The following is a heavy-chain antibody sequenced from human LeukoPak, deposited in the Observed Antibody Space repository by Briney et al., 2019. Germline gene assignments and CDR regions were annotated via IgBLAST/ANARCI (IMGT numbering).Heavy chain of an antibody. CDR3: ARDDNWGFDY. CDR2: TRGSGSGM. Sequence: GGSLRLSCAASGFAFSDFSMHWVRQAPGKGLEWVANTRGSGSGMGSGNYYAVSVKGRFTISRDDAKNSLYLQMNSLRAEDTAFYYCARDDNWGFDYWGQGALVTVSS. D-gene: IGHD7-27*01. CDR1: GFAFSDFS. J-gene: IGHJ4*02. V-gene: IGHV3-21*05.